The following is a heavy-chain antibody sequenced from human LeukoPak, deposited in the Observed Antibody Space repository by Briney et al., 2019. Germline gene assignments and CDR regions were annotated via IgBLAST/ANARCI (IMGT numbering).Heavy chain of an antibody. CDR2: ISYDGSNK. CDR1: GFTFSSYA. CDR3: ASSSGWYAPLDY. Sequence: GGSLRLSCAASGFTFSSYAMHWVRQAPGKGLEWVAVISYDGSNKYYADSVKRRFTISRDNSKNTLYLQMNSLRAEDTAVYYCASSSGWYAPLDYWGQGTLVTVSS. D-gene: IGHD6-19*01. V-gene: IGHV3-30*04. J-gene: IGHJ4*02.